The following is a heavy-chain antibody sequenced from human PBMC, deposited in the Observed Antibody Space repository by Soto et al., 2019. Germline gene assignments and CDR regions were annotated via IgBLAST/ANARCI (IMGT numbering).Heavy chain of an antibody. D-gene: IGHD2-15*01. CDR3: APHVSCSGGSCQYDAFAI. CDR1: EFTVSGHA. CDR2: ITAAGGT. V-gene: IGHV3-23*01. J-gene: IGHJ3*02. Sequence: EVQVLESGGGLVQPGGSLRLSCEGSEFTVSGHAMTWIRQAPGKGPEWVSTITAAGGTYYADSVKGRFAMSRDTSENTLYLQMTSLGAEDTAAYYCAPHVSCSGGSCQYDAFAIRGQGTMVTVSS.